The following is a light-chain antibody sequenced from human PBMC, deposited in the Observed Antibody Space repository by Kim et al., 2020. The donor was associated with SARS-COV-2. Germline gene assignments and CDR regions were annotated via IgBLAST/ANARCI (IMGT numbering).Light chain of an antibody. CDR3: QVWDSSSDHPV. CDR2: YDS. V-gene: IGLV3-21*04. J-gene: IGLJ3*02. Sequence: SYELTQPLSVSVAPGKTARITCGGNNIGSKSVHWYQQKPGQAPVLVIYYDSDRPSGIPERFSGSNSGNTATLTISRVEAGDEADYYCQVWDSSSDHPVFGGGTKLTVL. CDR1: NIGSKS.